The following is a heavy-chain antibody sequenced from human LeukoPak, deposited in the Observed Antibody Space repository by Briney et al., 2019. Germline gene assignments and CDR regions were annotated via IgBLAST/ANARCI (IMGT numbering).Heavy chain of an antibody. CDR3: ATYYDFWSGYPWI. D-gene: IGHD3-3*01. CDR1: GFTFSSYA. Sequence: GGSLRLSCAASGFTFSSYAMHWVRQAPGKGLEWVAIIWSDGNNKYYADSVEGRFTISRDTSKNTLFLQMNSLRAEDTAVYYCATYYDFWSGYPWIWGQGTMVTVSS. J-gene: IGHJ3*01. V-gene: IGHV3-33*01. CDR2: IWSDGNNK.